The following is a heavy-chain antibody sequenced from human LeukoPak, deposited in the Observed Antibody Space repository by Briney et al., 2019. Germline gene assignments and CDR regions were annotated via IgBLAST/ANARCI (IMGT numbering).Heavy chain of an antibody. D-gene: IGHD3-10*01. CDR1: GYTFTNYG. J-gene: IGHJ4*02. CDR2: ISPYNGNT. CDR3: AREIQSMAPGH. Sequence: ASVKVSCKASGYTFTNYGITWVRQAPGQGLEWMGWISPYNGNTNYAQKFQGRVTMTTDTSTSTAYMELRNLRSDDTAVYYCAREIQSMAPGHWGQGTLVTVSS. V-gene: IGHV1-18*01.